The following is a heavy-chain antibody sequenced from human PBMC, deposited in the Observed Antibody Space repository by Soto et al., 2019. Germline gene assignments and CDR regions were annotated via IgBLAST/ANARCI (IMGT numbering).Heavy chain of an antibody. CDR1: GFSLSTSAVG. CDR3: AHRRELFFDY. Sequence: QITLKESGPTLVKPTQTLTLTCTFSGFSLSTSAVGVGWIRQPPGKALEWLTLIYWDDDKRYSPYLKSRLTITKDTSKTQEVLTMTNMDPVDTATDYCAHRRELFFDYGVQGTLVTVSS. D-gene: IGHD1-7*01. J-gene: IGHJ4*02. V-gene: IGHV2-5*02. CDR2: IYWDDDK.